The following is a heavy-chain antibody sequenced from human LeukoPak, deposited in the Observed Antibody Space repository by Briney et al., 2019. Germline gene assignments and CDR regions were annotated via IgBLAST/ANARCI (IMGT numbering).Heavy chain of an antibody. CDR1: GCTFTSYY. CDR3: ESDNRGYRGTGCFGGGGGDY. V-gene: IGHV1-46*01. J-gene: IGHJ4*02. CDR2: INPSGGST. D-gene: IGHD3-16*01. Sequence: ASVKVSCKASGCTFTSYYMHWVRQAPGQGLEWMGIINPSGGSTSYEQKFQGRVTMTKDTSTSTVYMELSSQRSEDTAVYYGESDNRGYRGTGCFGGGGGDYWGQGTLVTVSS.